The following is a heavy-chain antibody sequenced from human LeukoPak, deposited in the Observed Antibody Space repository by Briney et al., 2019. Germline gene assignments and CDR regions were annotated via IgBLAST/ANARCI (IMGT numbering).Heavy chain of an antibody. V-gene: IGHV4-34*01. CDR1: GGSFSGYY. CDR2: INHSGST. D-gene: IGHD2-2*01. Sequence: PSETLSLTCAVYGGSFSGYYWSWIRQPPGKGLEWIGEINHSGSTNYNPSLKSRVTIPVDTSKNQFSLKLSSVTAADTAVYYCARGPTFSNTSNRPIDYWGQGTLVTVSS. J-gene: IGHJ4*02. CDR3: ARGPTFSNTSNRPIDY.